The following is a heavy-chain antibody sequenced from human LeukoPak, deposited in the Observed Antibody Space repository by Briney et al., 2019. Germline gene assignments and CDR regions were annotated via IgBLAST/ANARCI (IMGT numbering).Heavy chain of an antibody. J-gene: IGHJ5*02. CDR3: SRDLCIVVVPAGEDPNWLDT. CDR1: GGTFSSYA. CDR2: TITIFGTA. D-gene: IGHD2-2*01. V-gene: IGHV1-69*05. Sequence: SVKVSCKASGGTFSSYAISWVRQAPGQGLEWMGRTITIFGTANYAQKFQGRVTITTAEATRTAYLELSSLRSKDKAVSYASRDLCIVVVPAGEDPNWLDTWGQGNLVTVSS.